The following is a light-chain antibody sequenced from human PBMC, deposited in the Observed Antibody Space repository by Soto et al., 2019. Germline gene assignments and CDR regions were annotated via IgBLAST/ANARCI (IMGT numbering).Light chain of an antibody. V-gene: IGKV1-5*03. CDR2: KAS. Sequence: DIQMTQSTSTLSGSVGDRVTITCRASQTISSWLAWYQQKPGKAPKLLIYKASTLKSGVPSRFSGSGSGTEFTLTISSLQPDDFATYYCQHYNSYSEAFDQGTKVDIK. J-gene: IGKJ1*01. CDR3: QHYNSYSEA. CDR1: QTISSW.